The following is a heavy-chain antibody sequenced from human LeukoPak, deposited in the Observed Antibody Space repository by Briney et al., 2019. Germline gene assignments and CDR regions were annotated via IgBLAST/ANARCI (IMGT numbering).Heavy chain of an antibody. Sequence: GGSLRLSCAASGFTFSSYNMNWVRQAPGKGLEWVSSIDTTSAFIFYGDSMKGRVTISRDNAKNSLYLQMNSLRAEDTAVYYCAELGITMIGGVWGKGTTVTISS. CDR1: GFTFSSYN. V-gene: IGHV3-21*06. D-gene: IGHD3-10*02. CDR2: IDTTSAFI. J-gene: IGHJ6*04. CDR3: AELGITMIGGV.